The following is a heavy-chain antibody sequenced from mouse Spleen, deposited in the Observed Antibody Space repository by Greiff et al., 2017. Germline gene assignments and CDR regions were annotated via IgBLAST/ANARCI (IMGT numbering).Heavy chain of an antibody. V-gene: IGHV1-53*01. Sequence: QVQLKQPGTELVKPGASVKLSCKASGYTFTSYWMHWVKQRPGQGLEWIGNINPSNGGSNYNEKFKSKATLTVDKSSSTAYMQLSSLTSEDSAVYYCARWGTTMAPFDYWGQGTTLTVSS. CDR3: ARWGTTMAPFDY. CDR2: INPSNGGS. J-gene: IGHJ2*01. CDR1: GYTFTSYW. D-gene: IGHD1-1*01.